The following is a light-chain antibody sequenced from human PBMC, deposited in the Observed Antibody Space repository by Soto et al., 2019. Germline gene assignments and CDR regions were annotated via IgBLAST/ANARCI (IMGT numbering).Light chain of an antibody. Sequence: DIVMTQSPLSLPVTPGEPASMSCRSSQSLVHSNGYNYLDWYLQKPGQSPQLLIYLGSNRASGVPARFSGSGSGTDFTLKISRVGAEDVGVYYRMQALQTWTFGQGTKVDIK. CDR3: MQALQTWT. CDR1: QSLVHSNGYNY. V-gene: IGKV2-28*01. J-gene: IGKJ1*01. CDR2: LGS.